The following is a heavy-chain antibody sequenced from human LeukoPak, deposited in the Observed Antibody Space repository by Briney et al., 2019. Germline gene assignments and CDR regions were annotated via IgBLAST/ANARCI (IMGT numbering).Heavy chain of an antibody. CDR1: GVSISTSEW. J-gene: IGHJ4*02. D-gene: IGHD3-9*01. Sequence: PSETLSLTCAVSGVSISTSEWWIWVRQPPEQGLEWIGEIHRDGRTRYNPSLTSRVTMSMDYSKNQFSLNVRFVTAADTAIYYCGKTDIYFNPIDYWGPGSLVTVSS. CDR3: GKTDIYFNPIDY. V-gene: IGHV4-4*02. CDR2: IHRDGRT.